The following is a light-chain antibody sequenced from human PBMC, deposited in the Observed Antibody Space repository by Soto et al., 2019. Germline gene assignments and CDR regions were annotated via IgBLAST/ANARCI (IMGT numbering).Light chain of an antibody. CDR2: GNS. V-gene: IGLV1-40*01. J-gene: IGLJ2*01. CDR1: SSNIGAGYD. Sequence: QSVLTQPPSVSGAPGQRVTISCTGSSSNIGAGYDVHWYQQLPGTAPKLLIYGNSNRPSGAPDRFSASKSGTSVSLAITGLQADDEADYYCQSYDSSLSVVFGGGTKLTVL. CDR3: QSYDSSLSVV.